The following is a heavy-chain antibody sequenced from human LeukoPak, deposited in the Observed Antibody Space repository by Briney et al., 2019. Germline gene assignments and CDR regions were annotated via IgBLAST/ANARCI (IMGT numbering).Heavy chain of an antibody. V-gene: IGHV1-2*02. Sequence: ASVKVSCKASGYTFTGYYMHWVRQAPGQGLEWMGWINPNSGGTNYAQKFQGRVTMTRGTSISTAYMELSRLRSDDTAVYYCARASGSSWYSDFDYWGQGTLVTVSS. J-gene: IGHJ4*02. CDR3: ARASGSSWYSDFDY. CDR2: INPNSGGT. CDR1: GYTFTGYY. D-gene: IGHD6-13*01.